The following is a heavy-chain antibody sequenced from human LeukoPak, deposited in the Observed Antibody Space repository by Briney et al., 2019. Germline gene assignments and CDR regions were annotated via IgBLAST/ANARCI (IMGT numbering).Heavy chain of an antibody. CDR2: ISSSSSYI. J-gene: IGHJ4*02. V-gene: IGHV3-21*01. Sequence: GGYLRLSCTASGFTFSNYNINWVRQAPGKGLEWVSSISSSSSYIYYADSVKGRFTISRDNAKNSLYLQMSSLRAEDTAVYYCARDRIYSGSHNEFDYWGQGTLVTVSS. D-gene: IGHD1-26*01. CDR3: ARDRIYSGSHNEFDY. CDR1: GFTFSNYN.